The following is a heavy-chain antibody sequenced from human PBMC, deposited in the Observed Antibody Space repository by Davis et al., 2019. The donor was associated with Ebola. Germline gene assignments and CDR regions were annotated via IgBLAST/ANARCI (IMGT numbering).Heavy chain of an antibody. CDR1: GYSFTSYW. V-gene: IGHV5-51*01. CDR3: AREDTVRGRRPAWAFDI. CDR2: IYPGDSDT. D-gene: IGHD5-18*01. J-gene: IGHJ3*02. Sequence: GESLKISCKGSGYSFTSYWIGWVRQMPGKGLEWMGIIYPGDSDTRYSPSFQGQVTISADKSISTAYLQWSSLKASDTAMYYCAREDTVRGRRPAWAFDIWGQGTMVTVSS.